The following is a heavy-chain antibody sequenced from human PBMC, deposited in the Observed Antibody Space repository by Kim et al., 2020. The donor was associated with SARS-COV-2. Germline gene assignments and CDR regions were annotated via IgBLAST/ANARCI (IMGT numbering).Heavy chain of an antibody. CDR3: ARGPKYYDILTGYEYYYYGMDV. CDR2: IYHSGST. J-gene: IGHJ6*02. CDR1: GGSISSGGYS. D-gene: IGHD3-9*01. V-gene: IGHV4-30-2*01. Sequence: SETLSLTCAVSGGSISSGGYSWSWIRQPPGKGLEWIGYIYHSGSTYYNPSLKSRVTISVDRSKNQFSLKLSSVTAADTAVYYCARGPKYYDILTGYEYYYYGMDVWGQGTTVTVSS.